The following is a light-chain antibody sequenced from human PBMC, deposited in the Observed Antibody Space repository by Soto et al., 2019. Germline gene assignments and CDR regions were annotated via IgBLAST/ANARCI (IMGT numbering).Light chain of an antibody. J-gene: IGLJ1*01. CDR3: AAGDASLSACV. V-gene: IGLV1-47*02. CDR2: YNN. Sequence: QLLLTQPPSASGTAGQVVTLHCSGGDSNIGSNSVYWYQHLPRMAPKLLIYYNNQRPSGVPDRFSGSRSGTSASLAIVGLRSDDEAVYYCAAGDASLSACVFGNGTKLTVL. CDR1: DSNIGSNS.